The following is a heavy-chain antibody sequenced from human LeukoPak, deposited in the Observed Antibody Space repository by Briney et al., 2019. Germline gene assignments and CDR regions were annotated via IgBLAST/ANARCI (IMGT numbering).Heavy chain of an antibody. V-gene: IGHV3-21*01. CDR2: ISSSSSYI. D-gene: IGHD2-2*01. Sequence: GGSLRLSCAASGFTFSSYSMNWVRQAPGKGLEWVSSISSSSSYIYYADSVKGRFTISRDNAKNSLYLQINSLRAEDTAVYYCARDLGPAAIALNDYWGQGTLVTVSS. J-gene: IGHJ4*02. CDR1: GFTFSSYS. CDR3: ARDLGPAAIALNDY.